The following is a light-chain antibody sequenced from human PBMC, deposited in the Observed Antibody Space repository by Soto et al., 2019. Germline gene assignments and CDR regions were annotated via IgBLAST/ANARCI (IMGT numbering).Light chain of an antibody. J-gene: IGLJ1*01. Sequence: QSVLTQPRSVSGSPGQSVTISCTGTSSDVGAYNCVSWYQQHPGKAPKLILYDVTKRPSGVPDRFAGSKSGNTASLTISGLQAEDEADYHCCSYAGSYFFVFGTGTKVTVL. CDR3: CSYAGSYFFV. CDR2: DVT. V-gene: IGLV2-11*01. CDR1: SSDVGAYNC.